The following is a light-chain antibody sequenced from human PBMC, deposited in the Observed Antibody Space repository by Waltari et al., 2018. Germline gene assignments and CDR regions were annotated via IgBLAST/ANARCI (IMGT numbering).Light chain of an antibody. Sequence: QSVLTQPPSVSGAPGQRVTISCSGANSNLGAFQLHWYQKSPGAAPKLLIYGSTNRPAGVPDRFSGSKSDTSASLVITGLQVEDEGDFYCQSYDNMVHGCVFGTGTKVIV. J-gene: IGLJ1*01. CDR2: GST. CDR1: NSNLGAFQ. CDR3: QSYDNMVHGCV. V-gene: IGLV1-40*02.